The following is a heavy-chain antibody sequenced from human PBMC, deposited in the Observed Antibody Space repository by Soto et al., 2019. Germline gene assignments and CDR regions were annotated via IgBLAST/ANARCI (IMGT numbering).Heavy chain of an antibody. J-gene: IGHJ4*02. V-gene: IGHV1-3*01. CDR3: AGGSQDYYPLYYFDY. D-gene: IGHD3-22*01. CDR2: INAGNGNT. Sequence: ASVKVSCKASGYTFTSYAMHWVRQAPGQRLEWMGWINAGNGNTKYSQKFQGRVTITRDKSASTAYMELGSLGSEDTAVYYCAGGSQDYYPLYYFDYWGQGTLVTVSS. CDR1: GYTFTSYA.